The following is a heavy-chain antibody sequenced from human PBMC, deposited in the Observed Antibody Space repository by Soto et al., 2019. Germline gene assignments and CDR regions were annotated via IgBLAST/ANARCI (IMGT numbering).Heavy chain of an antibody. Sequence: QVQLVESGGGVVQPGRSLRLSCAASGFTFSSYGMHWVRQAPGKGLEWVAVIWYDGSNKYYADSVKGRFTISRDNSKKKLYLQMNSLRAKDTAVYYCARARRIAAAGTWFDPWGQGTLVTVSS. J-gene: IGHJ5*02. CDR3: ARARRIAAAGTWFDP. CDR2: IWYDGSNK. V-gene: IGHV3-33*01. CDR1: GFTFSSYG. D-gene: IGHD6-13*01.